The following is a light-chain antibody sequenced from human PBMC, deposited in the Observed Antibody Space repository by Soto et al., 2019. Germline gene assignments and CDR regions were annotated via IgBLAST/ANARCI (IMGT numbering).Light chain of an antibody. J-gene: IGLJ3*02. CDR1: SSDVGGYNY. Sequence: QSALTQPASVSGAPGQSITISCTGTSSDVGGYNYVSWYQQHPGQVPKLTIYEVTNRPSGVSSRFSGSKSGNTASLTISGLQAEDEADYYRSSYTNGDSWVFGGGTKLTVL. V-gene: IGLV2-14*01. CDR2: EVT. CDR3: SSYTNGDSWV.